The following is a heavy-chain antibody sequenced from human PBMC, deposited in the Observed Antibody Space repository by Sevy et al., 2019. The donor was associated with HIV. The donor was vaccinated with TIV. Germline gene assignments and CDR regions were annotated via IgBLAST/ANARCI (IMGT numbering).Heavy chain of an antibody. J-gene: IGHJ3*02. V-gene: IGHV1-2*02. Sequence: ASVKVSCKASGYTFTGYYMHWVRQAPGQGLEWMGWINPNSGGTNYAQKFQGRVTMTRDTSISTAYMELGRLRSDDTAVYYCARAEDIVVVPAAIWVPFDIWGQGTMVTVSS. CDR1: GYTFTGYY. D-gene: IGHD2-2*02. CDR3: ARAEDIVVVPAAIWVPFDI. CDR2: INPNSGGT.